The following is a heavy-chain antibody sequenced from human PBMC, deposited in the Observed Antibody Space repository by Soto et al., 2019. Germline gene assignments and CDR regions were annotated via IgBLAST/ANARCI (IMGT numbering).Heavy chain of an antibody. D-gene: IGHD2-2*01. CDR2: IYYTGST. CDR1: GGSISSYY. CDR3: ARVAYCSSTSCPQFDY. J-gene: IGHJ4*02. V-gene: IGHV4-59*01. Sequence: SETLSLTCTVSGGSISSYYWSWIRQPPGKGLEWIGYIYYTGSTKYNPSLKSRVTMSVDTSKNQFSLKLSSVTAADTAVYYCARVAYCSSTSCPQFDYWGQGTLVTVS.